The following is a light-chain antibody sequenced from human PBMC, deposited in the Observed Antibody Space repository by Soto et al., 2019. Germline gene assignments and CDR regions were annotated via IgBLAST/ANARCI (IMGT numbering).Light chain of an antibody. J-gene: IGLJ2*01. CDR3: RSYTSSSNDVV. CDR1: SSDVGGYNY. V-gene: IGLV2-14*01. CDR2: DVS. Sequence: QSVLTQPASVSGSPGQSITISCTGTSSDVGGYNYVSWYQQHPGKAPKLMIYDVSNRPSGVSNRFSGSKSGNTASLTISGLQAEDEADYYCRSYTSSSNDVVFGGGTQLTVL.